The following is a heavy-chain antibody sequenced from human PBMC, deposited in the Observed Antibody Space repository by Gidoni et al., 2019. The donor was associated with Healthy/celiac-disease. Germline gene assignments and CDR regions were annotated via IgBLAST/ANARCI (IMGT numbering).Heavy chain of an antibody. CDR3: ARGIGITIFGVVIDPDYYMDV. Sequence: EVQLVESGGGLVQPGGSLRLSCAASGFTFSSYWMHWVRQAPGKGLVWVSRIKSDGSSTSYADSVKGRFTISRDNAKNTLYLQMNSLRAEDTAVYYCARGIGITIFGVVIDPDYYMDVWGKGTTVTVSS. D-gene: IGHD3-3*01. V-gene: IGHV3-74*01. J-gene: IGHJ6*03. CDR1: GFTFSSYW. CDR2: IKSDGSST.